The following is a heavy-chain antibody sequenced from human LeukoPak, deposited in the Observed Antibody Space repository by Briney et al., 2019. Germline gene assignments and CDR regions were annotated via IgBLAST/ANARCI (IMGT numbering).Heavy chain of an antibody. CDR3: ARGLAVGAALVDY. CDR2: ISSSSSYI. Sequence: GGSLRLSCAASGFTLSRYSMNWVRQAPGKGLEWVSSISSSSSYIYYADSVKGRFTISRDNTKNSLYLQMNSLRAEDTAVYYCARGLAVGAALVDYWGQGTLVTVSS. J-gene: IGHJ4*02. V-gene: IGHV3-21*01. CDR1: GFTLSRYS. D-gene: IGHD2-15*01.